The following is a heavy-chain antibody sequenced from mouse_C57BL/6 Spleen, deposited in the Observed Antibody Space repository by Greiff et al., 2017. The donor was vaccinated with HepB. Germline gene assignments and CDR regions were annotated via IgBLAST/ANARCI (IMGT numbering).Heavy chain of an antibody. CDR2: ISSGGSYT. J-gene: IGHJ4*01. V-gene: IGHV5-6*01. D-gene: IGHD2-3*01. Sequence: EVKLQESGGDLVKPGGSLKLSCAASGFTFSSYGMSWVRQTPDKRLEWVATISSGGSYTYYPDSVKGRFTISRDNAKNTLYLQMSSLKSEDTAMYYCARQGDGYHAMDYWGQGTSVTVSS. CDR3: ARQGDGYHAMDY. CDR1: GFTFSSYG.